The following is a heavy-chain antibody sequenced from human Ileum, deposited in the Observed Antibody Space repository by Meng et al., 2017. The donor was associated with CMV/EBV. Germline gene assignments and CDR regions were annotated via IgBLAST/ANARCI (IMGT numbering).Heavy chain of an antibody. D-gene: IGHD3-3*01. CDR3: ARTWRGAIFGVVMT. CDR1: GGSNSSSNW. V-gene: IGHV4-4*02. Sequence: VSGGSNSSSNWWSWVRQPPGKGLEWIGEIYHSGSTNYNPSLKSRVTISVDKSKNQFSLKLSSVTAADTAVYYCARTWRGAIFGVVMTWGQGTLVTVSS. CDR2: IYHSGST. J-gene: IGHJ5*02.